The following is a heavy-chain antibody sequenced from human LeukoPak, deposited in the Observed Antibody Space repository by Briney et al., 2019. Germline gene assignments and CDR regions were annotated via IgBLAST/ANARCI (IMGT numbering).Heavy chain of an antibody. V-gene: IGHV3-9*01. CDR1: GFTLDDYD. D-gene: IGHD5-18*01. CDR2: ISWNSFSI. CDR3: AREYYRNSDGYAAFDY. J-gene: IGHJ4*02. Sequence: GRSLRLSRAASGFTLDDYDLHWVRQAPGKGLEWVSGISWNSFSIGYADSVKGRFTISRDHAKNSLYLQMNSLRAEDTALYYCAREYYRNSDGYAAFDYWGQGTLVTVSS.